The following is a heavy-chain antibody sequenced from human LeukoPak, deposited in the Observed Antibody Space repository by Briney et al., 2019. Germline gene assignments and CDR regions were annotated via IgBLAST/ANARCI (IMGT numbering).Heavy chain of an antibody. CDR3: ARSQLWFSPYYFDY. V-gene: IGHV3-21*01. Sequence: GGSLRLSCAASGFTFSSYSMNWVRQAPGKGLEWVSSISSSSSYIYYADSVKGRFTISRDNAKTSLYLQMNSLRAEDTAVYYCARSQLWFSPYYFDYWGQGTLVTVSS. CDR2: ISSSSSYI. D-gene: IGHD5-18*01. CDR1: GFTFSSYS. J-gene: IGHJ4*02.